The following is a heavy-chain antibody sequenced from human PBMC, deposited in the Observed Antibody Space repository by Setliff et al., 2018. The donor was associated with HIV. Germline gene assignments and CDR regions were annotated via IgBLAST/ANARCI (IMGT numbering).Heavy chain of an antibody. CDR3: AILDSTLTPSTYYMAV. CDR1: GASSIYF. Sequence: SETLSLTCTVSGASSIYFWGWIRQPPGKGLEWIGSVYYSGSTYYNPSLKSRVTISMDTSKNQFSLKLTSVTAADTAVYYCAILDSTLTPSTYYMAVWGTGTTVTVSS. D-gene: IGHD1-1*01. V-gene: IGHV4-39*07. J-gene: IGHJ6*03. CDR2: VYYSGST.